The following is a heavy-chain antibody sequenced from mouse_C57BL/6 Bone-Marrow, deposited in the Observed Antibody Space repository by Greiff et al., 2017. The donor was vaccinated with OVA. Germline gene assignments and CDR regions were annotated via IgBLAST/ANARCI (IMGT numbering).Heavy chain of an antibody. J-gene: IGHJ4*01. Sequence: EVQLVESGPSLVRPSQTLSLTCTVTGFSINSDCYWIWIRQFPGNKLEYIGYTFYSGITYYNPSLESRTYITRDTSKNQFSLKLSSVTTEDTATYYCASSRYGSYAMDYWGQGTSVTVSS. CDR3: ASSRYGSYAMDY. V-gene: IGHV3-3*01. D-gene: IGHD1-1*01. CDR1: GFSINSDCY. CDR2: TFYSGIT.